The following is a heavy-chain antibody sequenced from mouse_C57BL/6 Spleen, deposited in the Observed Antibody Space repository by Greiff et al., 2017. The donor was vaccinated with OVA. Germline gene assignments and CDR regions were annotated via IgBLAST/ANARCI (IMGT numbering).Heavy chain of an antibody. J-gene: IGHJ2*01. CDR2: IYPGDGDT. CDR3: AKSHYSSSTSYFDY. V-gene: IGHV1-82*01. CDR1: GYAFSGSW. D-gene: IGHD1-1*01. Sequence: QVQLQQSGPELVKPGASVKMSCTASGYAFSGSWMNWVKQRPGKGLEWIGRIYPGDGDTNYNGKFKGKATLTADTSSSTAYMQLSSLTSEDSAVSSGAKSHYSSSTSYFDYWGQGTTLTVSS.